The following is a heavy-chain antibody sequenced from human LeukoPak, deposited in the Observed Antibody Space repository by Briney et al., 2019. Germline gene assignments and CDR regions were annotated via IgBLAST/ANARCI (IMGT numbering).Heavy chain of an antibody. V-gene: IGHV3-53*01. J-gene: IGHJ4*02. CDR3: ARDYNTVTTAGGY. Sequence: GGTLRLSCAASGFTVSSNYMSWVRQAPGQGLEWESVIYSGGSTYYADSVKGRFTISRDNSKNTLYLQMNSLRAEDTAVYYCARDYNTVTTAGGYWGQGTLVTVSS. CDR2: IYSGGST. D-gene: IGHD4-17*01. CDR1: GFTVSSNY.